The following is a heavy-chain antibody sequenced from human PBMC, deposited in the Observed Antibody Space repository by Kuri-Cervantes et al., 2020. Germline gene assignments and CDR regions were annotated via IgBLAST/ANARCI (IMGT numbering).Heavy chain of an antibody. CDR2: ISYDGSNK. J-gene: IGHJ4*02. V-gene: IGHV3-30*18. CDR1: GFTFSSYG. CDR3: AKAVALVGDLMDY. Sequence: GGSLRLSCAASGFTFSSYGMHWVRQAPGKGLEWVAVISYDGSNKYYADSVKGRFTISRDNSKNTLYLQMNSLRAEDAAVYHCAKAVALVGDLMDYWGQGTLVTVSS. D-gene: IGHD2-15*01.